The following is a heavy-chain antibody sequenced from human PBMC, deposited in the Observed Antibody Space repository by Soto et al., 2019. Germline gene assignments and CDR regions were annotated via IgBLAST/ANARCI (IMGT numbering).Heavy chain of an antibody. J-gene: IGHJ3*02. V-gene: IGHV3-21*01. Sequence: GGSLRLSCAASGFTFSSYSMNWVRQAPGKGLEWVSSISSSSSYIYYADSVKGRFTISRDNAKNSLYLQMNSLRAEDTAVYYCARGYYYGSGSYYRIDAFDIWGQGTMVTVSS. CDR2: ISSSSSYI. CDR1: GFTFSSYS. D-gene: IGHD3-10*01. CDR3: ARGYYYGSGSYYRIDAFDI.